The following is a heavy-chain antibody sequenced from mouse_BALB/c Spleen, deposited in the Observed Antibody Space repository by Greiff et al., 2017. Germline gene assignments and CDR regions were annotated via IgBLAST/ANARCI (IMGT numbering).Heavy chain of an antibody. V-gene: IGHV5-6*01. CDR1: GFTFSSYG. J-gene: IGHJ4*01. CDR2: ISSGGSYT. D-gene: IGHD2-3*01. Sequence: EVKLVESGGDLVKPGGSLKLSCAASGFTFSSYGMSWVRQTPDKRLEWVATISSGGSYTYYPDSVKGRFTISRDNAKNTLYLQMSSLKSEDTAMYYCARHVYDGYPYAMDYWGQGTSVTVSS. CDR3: ARHVYDGYPYAMDY.